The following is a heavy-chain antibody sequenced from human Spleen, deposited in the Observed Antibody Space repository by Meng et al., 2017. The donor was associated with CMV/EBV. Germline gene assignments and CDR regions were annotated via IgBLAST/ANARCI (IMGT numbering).Heavy chain of an antibody. Sequence: LTCAVSGGSIRSSNWWSWVRQPPGKGLEWIGEIYHSGTSNYTPSFESRVTMSLDKSNNQFSLMLNSVTAADTAVYYCARSYDGAHDYWGQGTLVTVSS. CDR3: ARSYDGAHDY. D-gene: IGHD3-3*01. CDR2: IYHSGTS. V-gene: IGHV4-4*02. CDR1: GGSIRSSNW. J-gene: IGHJ4*02.